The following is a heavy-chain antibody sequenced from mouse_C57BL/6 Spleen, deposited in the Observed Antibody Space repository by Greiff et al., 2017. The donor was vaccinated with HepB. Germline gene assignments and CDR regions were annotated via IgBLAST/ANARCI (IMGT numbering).Heavy chain of an antibody. V-gene: IGHV3-6*01. CDR1: GYSITSGYY. D-gene: IGHD1-1*01. Sequence: EVQLQQSGPGLVKPSQSLSLTCSVTGYSITSGYYWNWIRQFPGNKLEWMGYISYDGSNNYNPSLENRIYITRDTSKNQCFLKLNSVTTEDTATDDYARSYGSSRFDYWGQGTTLTVSS. J-gene: IGHJ2*01. CDR3: ARSYGSSRFDY. CDR2: ISYDGSN.